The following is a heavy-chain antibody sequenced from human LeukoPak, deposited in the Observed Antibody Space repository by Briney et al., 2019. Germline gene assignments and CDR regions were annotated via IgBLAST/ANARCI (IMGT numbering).Heavy chain of an antibody. J-gene: IGHJ3*02. CDR1: GFTFSSYA. D-gene: IGHD5-24*01. CDR3: AKKRDAFDI. V-gene: IGHV3-23*01. Sequence: TGGSLRLSCVASGFTFSSYAMGWVRQAPGKRPEWVSSLTDGGGTTYYVDSVKGRFTISRDNSKNTLYLHMNSLRAEDTAMYYCAKKRDAFDIWGQGTVVAVSS. CDR2: LTDGGGTT.